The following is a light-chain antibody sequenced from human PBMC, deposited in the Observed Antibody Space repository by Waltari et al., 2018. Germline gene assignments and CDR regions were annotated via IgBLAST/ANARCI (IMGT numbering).Light chain of an antibody. CDR2: DVT. Sequence: QSALTQPASVSGSPGQSITISCTGTSSDVGGYNYVSWYQQHPGKAPKLMIYDVTNRPAGVSNRFSGSKSGNMASLAISGLQAEDVADYYCCSFRSSSTWVFGGGTKLTVL. CDR1: SSDVGGYNY. V-gene: IGLV2-14*01. J-gene: IGLJ3*02. CDR3: CSFRSSSTWV.